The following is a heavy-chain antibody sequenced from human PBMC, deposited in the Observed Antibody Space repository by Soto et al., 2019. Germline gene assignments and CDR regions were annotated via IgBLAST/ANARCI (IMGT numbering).Heavy chain of an antibody. D-gene: IGHD1-26*01. CDR3: ARESGSYCSGLDY. J-gene: IGHJ4*02. CDR2: ISSSSSYI. CDR1: GFTFSSYS. Sequence: EVQLVESGGGLVKPGGSLRLSCAASGFTFSSYSMTWVRQAPGKGLEWVSSISSSSSYIYYADSVKGRFTISRDNAKNSMYQQINSLRAENTAVYYGARESGSYCSGLDYWGQGTLVTVSS. V-gene: IGHV3-21*01.